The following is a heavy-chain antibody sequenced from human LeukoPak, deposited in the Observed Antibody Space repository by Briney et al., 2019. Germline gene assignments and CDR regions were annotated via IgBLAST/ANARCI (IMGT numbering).Heavy chain of an antibody. Sequence: ASVKVSCKASGYTFTGYYMHWVRQAPGQGLEWMGWINPNSGGTNYSQKFQGRVTMTRDTSISTAYMELSRLRSDDTAVYYCARGSRVCSSTSCPPYPSYYYYYMDVWGKGTTVTVSS. CDR3: ARGSRVCSSTSCPPYPSYYYYYMDV. V-gene: IGHV1-2*02. D-gene: IGHD2-2*01. J-gene: IGHJ6*03. CDR1: GYTFTGYY. CDR2: INPNSGGT.